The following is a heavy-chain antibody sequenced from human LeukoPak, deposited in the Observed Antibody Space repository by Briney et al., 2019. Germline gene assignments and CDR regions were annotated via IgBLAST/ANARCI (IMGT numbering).Heavy chain of an antibody. CDR2: IYPGDSET. CDR1: GYSFTTYW. CDR3: ARLPTVPTYDY. Sequence: GESLKISCKGSGYSFTTYWIGWVRQMPGKGLEWMGIIYPGDSETRYSPSFQGQVTISADKSITTAYLQWSSLKASDTAMYYCARLPTVPTYDYWGQGTLVTVSS. D-gene: IGHD4-17*01. V-gene: IGHV5-51*01. J-gene: IGHJ4*02.